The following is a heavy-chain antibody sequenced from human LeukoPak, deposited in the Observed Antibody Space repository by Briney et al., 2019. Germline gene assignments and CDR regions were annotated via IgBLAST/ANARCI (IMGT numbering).Heavy chain of an antibody. CDR1: GYSISSGYH. CDR3: ASRKLGNDY. V-gene: IGHV4-38-2*02. J-gene: IGHJ4*02. Sequence: SETLSLTCSVSGYSISSGYHWAWFRQTPGKRLEWLGSIYQDGSTYDNLSLKSRVTISADTSKNQFSLNLSSVTAADTAVYYCASRKLGNDYWGQGTLVTVSS. CDR2: IYQDGST. D-gene: IGHD7-27*01.